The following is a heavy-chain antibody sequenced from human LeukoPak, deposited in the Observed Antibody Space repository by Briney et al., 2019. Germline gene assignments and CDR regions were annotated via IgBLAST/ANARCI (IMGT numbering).Heavy chain of an antibody. V-gene: IGHV3-49*04. Sequence: PGGSLRLSCTASGFTFGDYAMSWVRQAPGKGLEWVGFIRSKAYGGITEYAASVKGRFTISRDDSKSIAYLQMNSLKTEDTAVYYCTRVGLLWFGALDYWGQGTLVTVSS. J-gene: IGHJ4*02. CDR2: IRSKAYGGIT. CDR3: TRVGLLWFGALDY. CDR1: GFTFGDYA. D-gene: IGHD3-10*01.